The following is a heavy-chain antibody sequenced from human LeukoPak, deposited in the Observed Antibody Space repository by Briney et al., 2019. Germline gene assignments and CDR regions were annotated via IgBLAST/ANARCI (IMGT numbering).Heavy chain of an antibody. D-gene: IGHD5-24*01. Sequence: SETLSLTCTVSGGSISSYYWSWIRQPPGTGLEWIGYIHYSGRTKYDPSLESRVTISVDTSKNQFSLKVSSVTAPDTAIYYCARHQDGYGDYFDFWGQGILVTVSS. J-gene: IGHJ4*02. CDR3: ARHQDGYGDYFDF. CDR2: IHYSGRT. CDR1: GGSISSYY. V-gene: IGHV4-59*08.